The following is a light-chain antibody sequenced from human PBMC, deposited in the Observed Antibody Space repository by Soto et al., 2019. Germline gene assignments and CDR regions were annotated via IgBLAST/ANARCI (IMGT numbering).Light chain of an antibody. CDR1: QHINIY. CDR3: QQSYNMPFT. J-gene: IGKJ3*01. CDR2: GAS. Sequence: DIQMTQSPSPLSASVGDRVTITCRSNQHINIYLNWYQQKPGRAPKLLIYGASYLQSGVPSRFSGSGSGTDFILVISSLQPEDFATYYCQQSYNMPFTFGPGTKVDNK. V-gene: IGKV1-39*01.